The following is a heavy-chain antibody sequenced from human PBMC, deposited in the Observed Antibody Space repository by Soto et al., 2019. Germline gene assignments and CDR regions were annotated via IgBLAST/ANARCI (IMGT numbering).Heavy chain of an antibody. CDR3: ATSSGGIVVVPAAIGDYYYYGMDV. CDR1: GYTFTSYD. D-gene: IGHD2-2*01. J-gene: IGHJ6*02. Sequence: QVQLVQSGAEVKKPGASVKVSCKASGYTFTSYDINWVRQATGQGLEWMGWMSPNSGNTGYAQKFQGRVTMTRNTSISTAYMELSSLRSEDTAVYYCATSSGGIVVVPAAIGDYYYYGMDVWGQGTTVTVSS. V-gene: IGHV1-8*01. CDR2: MSPNSGNT.